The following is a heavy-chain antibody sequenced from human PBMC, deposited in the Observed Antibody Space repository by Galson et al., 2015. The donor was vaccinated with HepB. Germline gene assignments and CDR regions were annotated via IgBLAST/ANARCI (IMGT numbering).Heavy chain of an antibody. V-gene: IGHV4-38-2*02. D-gene: IGHD3-10*01. CDR2: IYHSGST. Sequence: ETLSLTCTVSGYSISSGYYWGWIRQPPGKGLEWIGSIYHSGSTYYNPSLKSRVTISVDTSKNQFSLKLSSVTAADTAVYYCARDLVLWFGELFSSVSEGGFDPWGQGTLVTVSS. CDR1: GYSISSGYY. J-gene: IGHJ5*02. CDR3: ARDLVLWFGELFSSVSEGGFDP.